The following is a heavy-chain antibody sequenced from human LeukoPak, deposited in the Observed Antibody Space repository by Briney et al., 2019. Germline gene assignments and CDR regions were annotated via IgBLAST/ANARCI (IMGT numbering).Heavy chain of an antibody. CDR1: GYTFTSYG. J-gene: IGHJ3*02. D-gene: IGHD2-21*02. CDR2: MNPNSGNT. Sequence: ASVKVSCKASGYTFTSYGINWVRQATGQGLEWMGWMNPNSGNTGYAQKFQGRVTITRNTSISTAYMELSSLRSADTAVYYCARVCGGDCYHYDAFDIWGQGTMVTVSS. CDR3: ARVCGGDCYHYDAFDI. V-gene: IGHV1-8*03.